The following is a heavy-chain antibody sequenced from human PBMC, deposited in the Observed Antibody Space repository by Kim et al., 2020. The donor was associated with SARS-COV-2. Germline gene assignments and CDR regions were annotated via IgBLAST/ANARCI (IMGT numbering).Heavy chain of an antibody. Sequence: ASVKVSCKASGYTFTGYYMHWVRQAPGQGLEWMGRINPNSGGTNYAQKFQGRVTMTRDTSISTAYMELSRLRSDDTAVYYCVRGITPYYYDSSGYYYNWFDPWGQGTLVTVSS. CDR1: GYTFTGYY. J-gene: IGHJ5*02. V-gene: IGHV1-2*06. CDR2: INPNSGGT. CDR3: VRGITPYYYDSSGYYYNWFDP. D-gene: IGHD3-22*01.